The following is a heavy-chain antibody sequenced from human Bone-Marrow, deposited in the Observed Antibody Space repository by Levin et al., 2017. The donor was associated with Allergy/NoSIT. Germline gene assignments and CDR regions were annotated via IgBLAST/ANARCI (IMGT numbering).Heavy chain of an antibody. CDR1: GFTFSDHY. Sequence: GGSLRLSCAASGFTFSDHYMDWVRQAPGKGLEWVGRTRNKANRYTTEYAASVKGRFTISRDDSKNSLYLHMNSLKTEDTAVYYCAIGLKWEATAGPDPFDSWGQGTLVTVSS. CDR3: AIGLKWEATAGPDPFDS. D-gene: IGHD6-13*01. CDR2: TRNKANRYTT. J-gene: IGHJ4*02. V-gene: IGHV3-72*01.